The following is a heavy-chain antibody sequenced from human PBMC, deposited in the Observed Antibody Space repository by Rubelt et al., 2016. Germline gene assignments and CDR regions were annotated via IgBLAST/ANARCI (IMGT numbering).Heavy chain of an antibody. J-gene: IGHJ4*02. CDR2: ISSGGGTT. D-gene: IGHD3-3*01. V-gene: IGHV3-48*02. Sequence: EVQLVESGGGLEQPGGSLRLSCAASGFSFSDYSFIWVRQTPGKGLEWVSYISSGGGTTYYADSVKGRFTISRDNVKNSLYMNRNSLRDGDTALYYCARDQGDNDYYFDYWGQGTLVTVSS. CDR1: GFSFSDYS. CDR3: ARDQGDNDYYFDY.